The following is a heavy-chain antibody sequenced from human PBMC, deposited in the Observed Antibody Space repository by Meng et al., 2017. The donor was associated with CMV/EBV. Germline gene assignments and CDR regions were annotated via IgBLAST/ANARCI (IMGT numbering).Heavy chain of an antibody. J-gene: IGHJ4*02. D-gene: IGHD2-2*01. V-gene: IGHV1-69*13. Sequence: SSVKVSCKASGGTFSSYAISWVRQAPGQGLEWMGGIIPIFGTANYAQKFQGRVTITADEYTNTAYMDVSSLRSEDTAVYYCATGATTSRFRVDYWGQGTLVTVSS. CDR1: GGTFSSYA. CDR3: ATGATTSRFRVDY. CDR2: IIPIFGTA.